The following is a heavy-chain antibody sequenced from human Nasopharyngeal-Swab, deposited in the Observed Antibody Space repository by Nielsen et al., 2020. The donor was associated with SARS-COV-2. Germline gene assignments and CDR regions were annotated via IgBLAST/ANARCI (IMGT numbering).Heavy chain of an antibody. V-gene: IGHV1-8*01. J-gene: IGHJ6*02. CDR2: MNPNSGNT. CDR1: GYTFTSYD. D-gene: IGHD3-3*01. CDR3: ARALTGTIFGVVLLYYYGMDV. Sequence: ASVKVSCKASGYTFTSYDINWVRQATGQGLEWMGWMNPNSGNTGYAQKFQGRVTMTRNTSISTAYMELSSLRSEDTAVYYCARALTGTIFGVVLLYYYGMDVWGQGTTVTVSS.